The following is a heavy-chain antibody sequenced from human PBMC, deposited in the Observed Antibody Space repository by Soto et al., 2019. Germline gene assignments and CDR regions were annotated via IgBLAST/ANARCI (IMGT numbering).Heavy chain of an antibody. CDR2: IYYSRST. V-gene: IGHV4-61*01. CDR3: ARDSPLGIAAACTGYYYGMDV. CDR1: GGSVSSGSYY. J-gene: IGHJ6*02. Sequence: QVQLQESGPGLVKPSETLSLTCTVSGGSVSSGSYYWSWIRQPPGKGLEWIGYIYYSRSTNYKPALKSRVTIAVDTSKNQSSLKIGSVTAADTTVYYCARDSPLGIAAACTGYYYGMDVWGQGTTVTVSS. D-gene: IGHD6-13*01.